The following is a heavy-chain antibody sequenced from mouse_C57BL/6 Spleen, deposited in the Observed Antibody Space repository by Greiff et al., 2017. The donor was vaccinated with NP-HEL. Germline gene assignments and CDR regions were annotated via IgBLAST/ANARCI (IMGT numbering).Heavy chain of an antibody. CDR3: ARGGLYAMDY. J-gene: IGHJ4*01. D-gene: IGHD3-3*01. CDR1: GYTFTSYG. Sequence: QVQLQQSGAELARPGASLPLSFPASGYTFTSYGISWVKQRTGQGLEWIGEIYPRSGNTSYNEKFKGKATLTADKSSSTAYMELRSLTAEDSAVYFWARGGLYAMDYGGQGTSVTVSS. CDR2: IYPRSGNT. V-gene: IGHV1-81*01.